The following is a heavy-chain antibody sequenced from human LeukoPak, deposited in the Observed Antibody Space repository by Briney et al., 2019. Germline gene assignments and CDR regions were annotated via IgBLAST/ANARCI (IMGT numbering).Heavy chain of an antibody. D-gene: IGHD6-13*01. CDR1: GFTFSSHG. J-gene: IGHJ4*02. V-gene: IGHV3-23*01. Sequence: GGSLRLSCAASGFTFSSHGMNWVRQAPGKGLEWVSGIIPSGHTTYYADSVRGRFTISRDNSRNTLYLQMNSLRVEDTAVYYCARGYSSSWYYFDYWGQGTLVTVSS. CDR3: ARGYSSSWYYFDY. CDR2: IIPSGHTT.